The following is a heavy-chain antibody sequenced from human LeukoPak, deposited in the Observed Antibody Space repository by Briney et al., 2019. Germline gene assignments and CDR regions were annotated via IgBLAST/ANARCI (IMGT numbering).Heavy chain of an antibody. D-gene: IGHD6-19*01. CDR1: GGSFSGYY. V-gene: IGHV4-31*11. Sequence: PSETLSLTCAVYGGSFSGYYWSWIRQHPGKGLEWIGYIYYSGSTYYNPSLKSRVTISVDTSKNQFSLKLSSVTAADTAVYYCARDRRIAVAAGIDYWGQGTLVTVSS. J-gene: IGHJ4*02. CDR2: IYYSGST. CDR3: ARDRRIAVAAGIDY.